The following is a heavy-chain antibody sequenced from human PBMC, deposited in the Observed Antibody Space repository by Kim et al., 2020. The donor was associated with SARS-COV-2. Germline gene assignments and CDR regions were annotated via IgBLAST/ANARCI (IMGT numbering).Heavy chain of an antibody. D-gene: IGHD6-19*01. CDR2: IYPDDSDT. CDR3: TRHGGGGWRGVGFYFYYFGRDV. J-gene: IGHJ6*02. CDR1: GYTFTDYW. Sequence: GESLKISCKTSGYTFTDYWIGWVRQMPGKGLEWMGIIYPDDSDTRYSPSFQGQVTILADKSIGTAYLQWSSLRASDTATYFCTRHGGGGWRGVGFYFYYFGRDVWGHGTTVTVSS. V-gene: IGHV5-51*01.